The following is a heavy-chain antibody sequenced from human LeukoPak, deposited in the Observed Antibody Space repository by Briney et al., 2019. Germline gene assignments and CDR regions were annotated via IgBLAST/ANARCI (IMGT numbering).Heavy chain of an antibody. J-gene: IGHJ5*02. CDR1: GGTFSSYA. Sequence: SVKVSCKASGGTFSSYAISWVRQAPGQGLEWMGGIIPIFGTANYAQKFQGRVTITTDESTSTAYMELSSLRSEDTAVYYCARGGPNIVVVPAAIVWFDPWGQGTLVTVSS. CDR3: ARGGPNIVVVPAAIVWFDP. CDR2: IIPIFGTA. V-gene: IGHV1-69*05. D-gene: IGHD2-2*01.